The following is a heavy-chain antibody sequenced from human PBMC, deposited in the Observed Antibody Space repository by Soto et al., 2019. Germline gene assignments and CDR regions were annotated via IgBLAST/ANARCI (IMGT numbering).Heavy chain of an antibody. CDR1: GFTFDDYA. CDR3: AKGVVVAAGFDI. CDR2: ISWNSGSI. Sequence: GGSLRLSCAASGFTFDDYAMHWVRQAPGKGLEWVSGISWNSGSIGYADSVKGRFTISRDNAKNSLYLQMNSLRAEDTALYYCAKGVVVAAGFDIWGQGTMVTVSS. D-gene: IGHD2-15*01. V-gene: IGHV3-9*01. J-gene: IGHJ3*02.